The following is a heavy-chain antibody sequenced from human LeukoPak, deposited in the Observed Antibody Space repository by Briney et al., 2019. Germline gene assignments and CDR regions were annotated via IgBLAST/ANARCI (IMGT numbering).Heavy chain of an antibody. CDR2: IYTSGST. CDR3: AGTPFHYDFWSGIHYFDY. D-gene: IGHD3-3*01. Sequence: SETLSLTCTVSGGSISSYYWSWIRQPAGKGLEWIGRIYTSGSTNYNPSLKSRVTMSVDTSKNQFSLKLSSVTAADTAVYYCAGTPFHYDFWSGIHYFDYWGQGTLVTVSS. V-gene: IGHV4-4*07. J-gene: IGHJ4*02. CDR1: GGSISSYY.